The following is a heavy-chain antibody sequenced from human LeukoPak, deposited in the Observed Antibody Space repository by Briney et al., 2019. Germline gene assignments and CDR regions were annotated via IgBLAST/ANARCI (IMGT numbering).Heavy chain of an antibody. V-gene: IGHV1-2*02. D-gene: IGHD4-17*01. Sequence: ASVKVSCKASGYSLIGYYMHWVRQAPGQGLEWMGWINPNSGGTNCAQKFQGRVTMTRDTSISTAYMELSRLISDDTAVYYCARAGDYGDYSDPWGQGTLVTVSS. CDR2: INPNSGGT. CDR3: ARAGDYGDYSDP. J-gene: IGHJ5*02. CDR1: GYSLIGYY.